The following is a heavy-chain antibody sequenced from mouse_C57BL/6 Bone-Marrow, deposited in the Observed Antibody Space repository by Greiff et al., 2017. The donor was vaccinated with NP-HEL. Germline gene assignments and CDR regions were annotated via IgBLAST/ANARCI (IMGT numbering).Heavy chain of an antibody. CDR2: IRLKSDNYAT. Sequence: EVKLQESGGGLVQPGGSMKLSCVASGFTFSNYWMNWVRQSPEKGLEWVAQIRLKSDNYATPYAESVKGRFTITRDDSKSSVYLQMNNLRAEDTGIYYCTGGTAYWGQGTLVTVSA. CDR1: GFTFSNYW. CDR3: TGGTAY. J-gene: IGHJ3*01. V-gene: IGHV6-3*01. D-gene: IGHD3-3*01.